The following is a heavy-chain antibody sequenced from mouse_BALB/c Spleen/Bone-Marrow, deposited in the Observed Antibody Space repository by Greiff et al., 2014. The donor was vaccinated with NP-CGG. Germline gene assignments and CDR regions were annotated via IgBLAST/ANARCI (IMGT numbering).Heavy chain of an antibody. D-gene: IGHD1-2*01. Sequence: QLQESGPGLVAPSQSLSITCTVSGFSLTDYGVHWVRQPPGKGLEWLGVIWADGSTNYNSALMSRLSISKDNSKSQVFFKMNSLQTDDTAMYYCARITTATGAMDYWGQGTSVTVSS. CDR2: IWADGST. V-gene: IGHV2-9*02. CDR1: GFSLTDYG. J-gene: IGHJ4*01. CDR3: ARITTATGAMDY.